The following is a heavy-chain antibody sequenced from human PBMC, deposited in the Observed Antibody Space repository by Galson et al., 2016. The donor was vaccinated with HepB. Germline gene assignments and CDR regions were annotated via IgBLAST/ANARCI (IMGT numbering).Heavy chain of an antibody. CDR2: IYPSGRT. CDR1: GDSISEPHW. Sequence: SETLSLTCSVSGDSISEPHWWIWVRQPPGKGLEWIGQIYPSGRTNYSPSLRSRVTILVDESKNQFSLNLSSVTAADTAVYYCAREWGGAGRYDSWGPGSLVTVSS. J-gene: IGHJ5*01. CDR3: AREWGGAGRYDS. D-gene: IGHD3-16*01. V-gene: IGHV4-4*02.